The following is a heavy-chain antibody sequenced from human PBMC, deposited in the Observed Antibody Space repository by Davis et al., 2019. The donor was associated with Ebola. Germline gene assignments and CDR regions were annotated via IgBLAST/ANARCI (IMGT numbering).Heavy chain of an antibody. CDR3: ARPQSPLYSSGWVY. CDR2: IYSGGST. Sequence: GGSLRLSCAASGFTVRNNYMSWVRQAPGKGLEWVSVIYSGGSTYYADSVKGRFTISRDNSKNTLYLQMNSLRAEDTAVYYCARPQSPLYSSGWVYWGQGTLVTVSS. J-gene: IGHJ4*02. CDR1: GFTVRNNY. D-gene: IGHD6-19*01. V-gene: IGHV3-66*04.